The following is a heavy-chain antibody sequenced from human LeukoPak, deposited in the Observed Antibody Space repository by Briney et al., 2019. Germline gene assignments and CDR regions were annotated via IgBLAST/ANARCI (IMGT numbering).Heavy chain of an antibody. CDR1: GGSISSSSYY. CDR3: ARDRGVDYCSGGSCSHYYYYMDV. V-gene: IGHV4-39*07. CDR2: IYYSGST. D-gene: IGHD2-15*01. Sequence: KASETLSLTCTVSGGSISSSSYYWGWIRQPPGKGLEWIGNIYYSGSTYYNPSLKSRVTISVDTSKNQFSLKLGSVTAADTAVYYCARDRGVDYCSGGSCSHYYYYMDVWGKGTTVTISS. J-gene: IGHJ6*03.